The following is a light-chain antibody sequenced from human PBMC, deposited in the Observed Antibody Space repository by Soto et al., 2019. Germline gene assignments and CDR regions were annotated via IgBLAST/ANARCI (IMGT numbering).Light chain of an antibody. CDR1: SSNIGAGYD. V-gene: IGLV1-40*01. Sequence: QSVLTQPPSVSGAPGQRVTISCTGSSSNIGAGYDVHWYQQLPGTAPKLLIYANTNRPSGVPDRFSGSKSGTSASLAITGNQAVLHTYSSGHSSPTSLTLRVFGTGTKLTVL. J-gene: IGLJ1*01. CDR3: HSSPTSLTLRV. CDR2: ANT.